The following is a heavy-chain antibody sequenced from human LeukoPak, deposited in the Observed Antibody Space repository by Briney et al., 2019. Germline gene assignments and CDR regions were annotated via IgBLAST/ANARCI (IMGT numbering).Heavy chain of an antibody. J-gene: IGHJ4*02. CDR1: GFSISNFW. CDR3: QSVAGTRLDY. Sequence: PGGSLRLSCAASGFSISNFWMHWVRQAPGKGLVWVSRINSDGSSTTYADSVKGRFTISRDNAKNTLYLQANSLRAEDTAVYYCQSVAGTRLDYWGQGTLVTVSS. CDR2: INSDGSST. V-gene: IGHV3-74*01. D-gene: IGHD6-19*01.